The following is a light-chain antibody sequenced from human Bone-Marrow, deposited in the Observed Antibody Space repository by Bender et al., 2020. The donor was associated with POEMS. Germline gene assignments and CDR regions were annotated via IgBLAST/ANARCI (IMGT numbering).Light chain of an antibody. CDR3: CSYTSTTTLV. CDR1: SSDVGHYNL. CDR2: EVS. Sequence: QSALTQPASVSGSPGQSITISCTGTSSDVGHYNLVSWYQQHPGKAPKLMIYEVSKRPSGVSDRFSGSKSGNTASLTIFGLQAEDEADYYCCSYTSTTTLVFGGGTKVTVL. J-gene: IGLJ2*01. V-gene: IGLV2-14*02.